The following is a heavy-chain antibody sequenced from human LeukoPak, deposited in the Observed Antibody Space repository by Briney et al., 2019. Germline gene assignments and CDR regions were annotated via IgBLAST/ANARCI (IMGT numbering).Heavy chain of an antibody. CDR2: ISSSGTYV. Sequence: GGSLRLSCAASGFTFSSYSINWVRQAPGKGLEWVSSISSSGTYVYYADSVKGRFTISRDNAKNSLYLQMNSLRVEDTAVYYCARDLGYCSSTSCYNRWFDPWGQGTLVTVSS. V-gene: IGHV3-21*01. J-gene: IGHJ5*02. D-gene: IGHD2-2*02. CDR3: ARDLGYCSSTSCYNRWFDP. CDR1: GFTFSSYS.